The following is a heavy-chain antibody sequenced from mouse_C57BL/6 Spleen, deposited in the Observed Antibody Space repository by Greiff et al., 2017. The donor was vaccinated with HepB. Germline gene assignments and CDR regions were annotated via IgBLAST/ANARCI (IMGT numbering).Heavy chain of an antibody. J-gene: IGHJ3*01. Sequence: EVQLQQSGPELVKPGASVKISCKASGYTFTDYYMNWVKQSHGKSLEWIGDINPNNGGTSYNQKFKGKATLTVDKSSSTAYMELRSLTSEDSAVYYCARGSYYGNYVAYWGQGTLVTVSA. V-gene: IGHV1-26*01. CDR2: INPNNGGT. CDR1: GYTFTDYY. D-gene: IGHD2-1*01. CDR3: ARGSYYGNYVAY.